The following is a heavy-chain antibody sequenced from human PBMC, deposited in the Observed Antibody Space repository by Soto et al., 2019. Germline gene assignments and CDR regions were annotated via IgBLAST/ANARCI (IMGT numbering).Heavy chain of an antibody. V-gene: IGHV3-23*01. Sequence: EVQLLESGGALVQPGGSLRLSCAASGFTFSSYAMSWVRQAPGKGLDWVSGITSTGVTTFSADSVKGRFTISRDNSKNTLYLEMDSLRPEDTALYYSAKERHYDSSGFHVSAFAMWGQGTMVTVSS. J-gene: IGHJ3*02. CDR2: ITSTGVTT. D-gene: IGHD3-22*01. CDR1: GFTFSSYA. CDR3: AKERHYDSSGFHVSAFAM.